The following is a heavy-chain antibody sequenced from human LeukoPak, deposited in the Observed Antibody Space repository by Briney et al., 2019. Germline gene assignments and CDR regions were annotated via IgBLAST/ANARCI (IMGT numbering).Heavy chain of an antibody. CDR1: GFTFSSYA. Sequence: GGSLRLSCAASGFTFSSYAMHWVRQAPGKGLEWVAVISYDGSNKYYADSVKGRFTISRDNSKNTLYLQMNSLRAEDTAVYYCARDGGGDYDILTGSIDYWGQGTLVTVSS. D-gene: IGHD3-9*01. J-gene: IGHJ4*02. CDR2: ISYDGSNK. V-gene: IGHV3-30-3*01. CDR3: ARDGGGDYDILTGSIDY.